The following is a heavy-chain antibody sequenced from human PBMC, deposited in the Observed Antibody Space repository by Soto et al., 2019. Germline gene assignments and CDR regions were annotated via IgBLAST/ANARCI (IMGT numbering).Heavy chain of an antibody. D-gene: IGHD5-12*01. CDR2: IYHSGST. CDR3: AAGGGLPRYY. J-gene: IGHJ4*02. V-gene: IGHV4-30-2*01. Sequence: QLQLQDSGSGLVKPSQTLSLTCAVSGGSISSGGYSWSWIRQPPGKGLEWIGYIYHSGSTYYNPSLKSRVTISVDRSKNQFSLKLSSVTAADTAVYYCAAGGGLPRYYWGPGTLVTVSS. CDR1: GGSISSGGYS.